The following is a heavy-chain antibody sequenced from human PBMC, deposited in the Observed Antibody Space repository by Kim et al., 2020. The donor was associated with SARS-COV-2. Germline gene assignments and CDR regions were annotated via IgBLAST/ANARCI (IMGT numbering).Heavy chain of an antibody. D-gene: IGHD2-2*01. CDR3: ASNLYCSSTSCYGRFNWFDP. V-gene: IGHV3-30*04. J-gene: IGHJ5*02. CDR1: GFTFSSYA. Sequence: GGSLRLSCAASGFTFSSYAMHWVRQAPGKGLEWVAVISYDGSNKYYADSVKGRFTISRDNSKNTLYLQMNSLRAEDTAVYYCASNLYCSSTSCYGRFNWFDPWGQGTLVTVSS. CDR2: ISYDGSNK.